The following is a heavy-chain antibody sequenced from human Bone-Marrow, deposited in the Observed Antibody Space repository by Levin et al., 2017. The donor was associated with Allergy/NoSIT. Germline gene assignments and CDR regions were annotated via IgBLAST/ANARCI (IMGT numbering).Heavy chain of an antibody. CDR3: ARDEYCSSTSCWYDYGMDG. V-gene: IGHV1-69*04. CDR2: IIPILGIA. CDR1: GGTFSSYT. D-gene: IGHD2-2*01. J-gene: IGHJ6*02. Sequence: KISCKASGGTFSSYTISWVRQAPGQGLEWMGRIIPILGIANYAQKFQGRVTITADKSTSTAYMELSSLRSEDTAVYYCARDEYCSSTSCWYDYGMDGWGQGTTVTVSS.